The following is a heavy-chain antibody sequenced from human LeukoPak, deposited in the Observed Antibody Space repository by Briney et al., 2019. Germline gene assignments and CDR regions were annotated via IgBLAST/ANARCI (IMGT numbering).Heavy chain of an antibody. D-gene: IGHD5-12*01. CDR2: INPNSGGT. Sequence: GASVKVSCKASGYTFTGYYMHWVRQAPGQGLEWMGWINPNSGGTNYAQKFQGRVTMTRDTSISTAYMELNRLRSDDTAVYYCARDRPGYSGYELLYYYYYYGMDVWGQGTTVTVSS. J-gene: IGHJ6*02. CDR1: GYTFTGYY. V-gene: IGHV1-2*02. CDR3: ARDRPGYSGYELLYYYYYYGMDV.